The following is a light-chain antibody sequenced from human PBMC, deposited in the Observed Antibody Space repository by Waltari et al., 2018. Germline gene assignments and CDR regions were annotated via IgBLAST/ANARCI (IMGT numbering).Light chain of an antibody. Sequence: QSVLTQPPSASGTPGQRVTISCSGSRTNIGSNTVNWYQQLPGTAPKLLIYSNNQRPSWVPVRCSGSKSGTSASLAISGLQSEDETDYYCAAWDYSLNGHVVFGGGTKLTVL. V-gene: IGLV1-44*01. J-gene: IGLJ2*01. CDR2: SNN. CDR3: AAWDYSLNGHVV. CDR1: RTNIGSNT.